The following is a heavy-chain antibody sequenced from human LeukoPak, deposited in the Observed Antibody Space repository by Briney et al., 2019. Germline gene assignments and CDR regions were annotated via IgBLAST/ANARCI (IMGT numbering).Heavy chain of an antibody. J-gene: IGHJ4*02. V-gene: IGHV3-9*01. Sequence: GRSLRLSCAASGFTFDDYAMHWVRQAPGKGLEWVSGISWNSGSIGYADSVKGRFTISRDNAKNSLFLQMNSLRAEDTAVYYCAKVLQGVVVPYFDFWGQGTLVTVSS. D-gene: IGHD3-16*02. CDR3: AKVLQGVVVPYFDF. CDR1: GFTFDDYA. CDR2: ISWNSGSI.